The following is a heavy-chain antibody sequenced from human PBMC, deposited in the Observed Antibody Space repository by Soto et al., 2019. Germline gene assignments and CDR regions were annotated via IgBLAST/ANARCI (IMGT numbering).Heavy chain of an antibody. CDR1: GGTFSSYT. Sequence: ASVKVSCKASGGTFSSYTISWVRQAPGQGLEWMGRINPNSGGTNYAQKFQGWVTMTRDTSISTAYMELSRLRSDDTAVYYCAREDHASFGHCSGGSCYLSLFDYWGQGTLVTVSS. D-gene: IGHD2-15*01. CDR3: AREDHASFGHCSGGSCYLSLFDY. V-gene: IGHV1-2*04. J-gene: IGHJ4*02. CDR2: INPNSGGT.